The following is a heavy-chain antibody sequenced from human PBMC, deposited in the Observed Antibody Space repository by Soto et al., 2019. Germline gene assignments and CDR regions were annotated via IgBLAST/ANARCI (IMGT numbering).Heavy chain of an antibody. Sequence: QVQLQESGPGLVKPSETLSLTCTVSGGSISSYYCSWIRQPPGKGLEWIGYMYYSGSTNYNPSLKSRVTISVDTSTTQFSSTLSSVTAADTAVYYCARAGAATLSDYWGQGTLVTVSS. D-gene: IGHD2-15*01. CDR3: ARAGAATLSDY. V-gene: IGHV4-59*01. CDR2: MYYSGST. CDR1: GGSISSYY. J-gene: IGHJ4*02.